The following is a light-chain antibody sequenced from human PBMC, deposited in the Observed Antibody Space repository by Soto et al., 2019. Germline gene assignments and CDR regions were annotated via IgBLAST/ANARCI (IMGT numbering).Light chain of an antibody. CDR1: QSVSSSY. V-gene: IGKV3-20*01. Sequence: EIVLTQSPGTLSLSPGERATLSCRASQSVSSSYLAWYQQKPDQAPRLLIYGASSRATGIPDRFSGSRSGTDFTLTISRLEPEDFAVYYCQQYGSSPTWTFGPGTKVEIK. J-gene: IGKJ1*01. CDR2: GAS. CDR3: QQYGSSPTWT.